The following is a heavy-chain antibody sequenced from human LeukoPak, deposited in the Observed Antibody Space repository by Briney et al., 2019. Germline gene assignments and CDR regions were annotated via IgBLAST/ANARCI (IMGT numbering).Heavy chain of an antibody. D-gene: IGHD4-23*01. CDR1: GFSVSSNY. V-gene: IGHV3-66*01. Sequence: PGGSLRLSCAASGFSVSSNYMGWVRQAPGKGLEWVSVLFSGGNIYYADSVQGRFTISRDNSKNMLFLEMNRLRGEDTAVYYCGVNSDYWGQGTLVTVSS. CDR3: GVNSDY. J-gene: IGHJ4*02. CDR2: LFSGGNI.